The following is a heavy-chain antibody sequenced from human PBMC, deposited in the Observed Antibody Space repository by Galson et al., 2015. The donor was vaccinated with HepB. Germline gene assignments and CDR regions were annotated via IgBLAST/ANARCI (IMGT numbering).Heavy chain of an antibody. CDR1: GFTFSSYG. V-gene: IGHV3-33*01. CDR3: AREKWYYGSGSLSAPVHYGMDV. J-gene: IGHJ6*02. D-gene: IGHD3-10*01. Sequence: SLRLSCAASGFTFSSYGMHWVRQAPGKGLEWVAVIWYDGSNKYYADSVKGRFTISRDNSKNTLYLQMNSLRAEDTAVYYCAREKWYYGSGSLSAPVHYGMDVWGQGTTVTVSS. CDR2: IWYDGSNK.